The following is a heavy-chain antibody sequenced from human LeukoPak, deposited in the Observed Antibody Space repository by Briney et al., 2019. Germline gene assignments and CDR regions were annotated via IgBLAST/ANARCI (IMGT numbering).Heavy chain of an antibody. Sequence: PGGSLRLSCAASGFTFSGSAMHWVRQASGKGLEWVGRIRSKANSYATAYAASVKGRFTISRDDSKNTAYLQMNSLKTEDTAVYYCTRPYYYDSSGYSHDYWGQGTLVTVSS. J-gene: IGHJ4*02. CDR1: GFTFSGSA. CDR2: IRSKANSYAT. D-gene: IGHD3-22*01. CDR3: TRPYYYDSSGYSHDY. V-gene: IGHV3-73*01.